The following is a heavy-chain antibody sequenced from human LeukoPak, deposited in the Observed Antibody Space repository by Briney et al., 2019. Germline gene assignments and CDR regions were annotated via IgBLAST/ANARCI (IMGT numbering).Heavy chain of an antibody. V-gene: IGHV3-23*01. CDR1: GFSFSTYA. D-gene: IGHD3-22*01. J-gene: IGHJ3*02. CDR3: ANRYYDSSGYFDAFDI. CDR2: ISGNGGST. Sequence: PGGSLRLSCTASGFSFSTYAMSWVRQAPGKGLEWVSGISGNGGSTYYEDSVKGRFTISRDNSKNTVFLQVNSLRAEDTAVYYCANRYYDSSGYFDAFDIWGQGRMVTVSS.